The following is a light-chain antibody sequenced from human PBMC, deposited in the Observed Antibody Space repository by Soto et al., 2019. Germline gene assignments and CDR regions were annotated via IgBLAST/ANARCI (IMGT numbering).Light chain of an antibody. CDR2: DIS. V-gene: IGKV3D-15*01. CDR3: QQYNDWPLT. Sequence: EIVMTQSPATLSVSPGERATLSCRASQSVSSNLAWYQQKPGQAPSLLIYDISARATGIPTRFSGSGSGTEFTLTISSLQSEDFGVYYCQQYNDWPLTFVGGTNVEIK. CDR1: QSVSSN. J-gene: IGKJ4*01.